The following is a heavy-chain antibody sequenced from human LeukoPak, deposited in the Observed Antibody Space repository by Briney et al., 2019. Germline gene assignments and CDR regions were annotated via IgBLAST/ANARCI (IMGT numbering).Heavy chain of an antibody. J-gene: IGHJ4*02. D-gene: IGHD3-10*01. V-gene: IGHV1-46*01. Sequence: ASAKVSCKASGYTFTSYYMHWVRQAPGQGLEWMGIINPSGGSTSYAQKFQGRVTMTRDMSTSTVYMELSSLRSEDTAVYYCASTPRSGPYYFDYWGQGTLVTVSS. CDR1: GYTFTSYY. CDR2: INPSGGST. CDR3: ASTPRSGPYYFDY.